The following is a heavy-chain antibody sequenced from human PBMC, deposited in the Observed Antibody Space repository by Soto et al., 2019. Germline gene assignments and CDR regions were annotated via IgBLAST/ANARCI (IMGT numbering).Heavy chain of an antibody. Sequence: GGSLRLSYAASGFNFSGYGMHWVRQAPGKGLEWVAVIWFDGSNKFYADSVKGRFTISRDNSKNTVSLQMNSLRDEDSAAYYCATTGPYWGQGTLVTVSS. J-gene: IGHJ4*02. CDR3: ATTGPY. CDR2: IWFDGSNK. CDR1: GFNFSGYG. V-gene: IGHV3-33*01.